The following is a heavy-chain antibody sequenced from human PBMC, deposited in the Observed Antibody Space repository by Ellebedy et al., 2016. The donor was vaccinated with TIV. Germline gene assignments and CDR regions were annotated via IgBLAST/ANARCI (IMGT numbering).Heavy chain of an antibody. CDR2: ISGSGGST. Sequence: GESLKISCAASGFTFSSYAMSWVRQAPGKGLEWVSVISGSGGSTYYGESVKGRFTISRDNSKNTLFLQMNSLRAEDTAIYFCANHLATNGCPENWGQGTLVTVSS. D-gene: IGHD5-12*01. CDR3: ANHLATNGCPEN. J-gene: IGHJ4*02. CDR1: GFTFSSYA. V-gene: IGHV3-23*01.